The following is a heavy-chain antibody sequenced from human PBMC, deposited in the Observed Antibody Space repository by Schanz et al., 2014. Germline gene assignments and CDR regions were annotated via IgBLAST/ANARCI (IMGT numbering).Heavy chain of an antibody. CDR1: GGSISSYY. D-gene: IGHD3-10*02. CDR2: VYYTGST. J-gene: IGHJ6*02. V-gene: IGHV4-59*01. Sequence: QVQLQESGPGLVKPSETLSLTCTVSGGSISSYYWNWIRQPPGKGLEWIGYVYYTGSTTYNPSLKSRVTISVGPSKRQFSLKLSSVTAADTAVYYCARDKVTTLGCYGMDVWGQGTTVTVSS. CDR3: ARDKVTTLGCYGMDV.